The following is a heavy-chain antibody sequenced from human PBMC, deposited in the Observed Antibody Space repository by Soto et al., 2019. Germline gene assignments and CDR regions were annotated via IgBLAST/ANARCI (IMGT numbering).Heavy chain of an antibody. CDR1: GFTVSGSA. CDR2: IRSKTNSYAK. V-gene: IGHV3-73*01. D-gene: IGHD3-16*02. CDR3: TSHLGDLSFPRAFDI. Sequence: EVQLVESGGGLVQPGGSLKLSCAASGFTVSGSAVHWVRQASGKGLEWVGRIRSKTNSYAKSYAASVKGRFTISRDDSKNTAYLQMNSLNTEDTAVYYCTSHLGDLSFPRAFDIWGQGTMVTVSS. J-gene: IGHJ3*02.